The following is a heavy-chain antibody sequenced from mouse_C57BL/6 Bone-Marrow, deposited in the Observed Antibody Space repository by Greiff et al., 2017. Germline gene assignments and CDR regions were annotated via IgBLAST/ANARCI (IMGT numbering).Heavy chain of an antibody. J-gene: IGHJ1*03. Sequence: EVQLQESGPDMVKPSQSLSLTCTVTGYSFTSCYDWHWIRHFPRNKLEFMGYIPYSGSTNYNPSLTSPISITHDTSENNFFLRWNSVTTGDAATDYCARSYPGYFDVWGTGTTVTVSS. D-gene: IGHD1-1*01. CDR3: ARSYPGYFDV. CDR2: IPYSGST. V-gene: IGHV3-1*01. CDR1: GYSFTSCYD.